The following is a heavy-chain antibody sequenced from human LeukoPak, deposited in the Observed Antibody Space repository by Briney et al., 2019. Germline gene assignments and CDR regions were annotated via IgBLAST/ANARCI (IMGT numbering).Heavy chain of an antibody. CDR2: INPNSGGT. CDR3: ARGQVAYCGGDCSQYFQH. D-gene: IGHD2-21*02. V-gene: IGHV1-2*02. CDR1: GYTFTGYY. J-gene: IGHJ1*01. Sequence: GASVKVSCKASGYTFTGYYMHWVRQAPGQGLEWMGWINPNSGGTNYAQNFQGRVTMTRDTSISTVYMELSRLRSDDTAVYHCARGQVAYCGGDCSQYFQHWGQGTLVTVSS.